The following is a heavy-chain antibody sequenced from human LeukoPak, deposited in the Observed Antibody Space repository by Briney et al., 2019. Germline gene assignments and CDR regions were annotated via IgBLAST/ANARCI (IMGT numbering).Heavy chain of an antibody. CDR2: FFYTGST. J-gene: IGHJ5*02. CDR1: GGSISSYY. V-gene: IGHV4-39*07. D-gene: IGHD6-13*01. Sequence: SETLSLTCTVSGGSISSYYWSWIRQPPGKGLEWIGSFFYTGSTYYNPSLKSRVTISVDTSKNQFSLNLTSITAADTAVYYCARVGYTTSWFGGSFDPWGQGTLVTVSS. CDR3: ARVGYTTSWFGGSFDP.